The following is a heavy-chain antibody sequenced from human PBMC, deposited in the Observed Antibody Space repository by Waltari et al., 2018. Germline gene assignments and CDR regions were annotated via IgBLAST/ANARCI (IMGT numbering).Heavy chain of an antibody. D-gene: IGHD3-22*01. Sequence: EVQLVESGGGLVKPGGSLRLSCAASGFTFSSYSMNWVRQAPGKGLGWVSSISSSSSYIYYADSVKGRFTISRDNAKNSLYLQMNSLRAEDTAVYYCARGGRDSSGYAGYWGQGTLVTVSS. CDR1: GFTFSSYS. CDR3: ARGGRDSSGYAGY. J-gene: IGHJ4*02. V-gene: IGHV3-21*01. CDR2: ISSSSSYI.